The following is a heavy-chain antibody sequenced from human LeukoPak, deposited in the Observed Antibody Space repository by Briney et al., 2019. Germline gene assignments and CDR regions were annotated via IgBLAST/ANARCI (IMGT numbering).Heavy chain of an antibody. D-gene: IGHD6-13*01. Sequence: PSETLSLTCTVSGGSVSSGNYFWSWIRQPAGKGLECIGRIHTSGSTSYDPSLKSRVTISVDTSNNQFSLKLSSVTAADTAVYYCATQDSSSWYFDSWGQGTLVTVSS. CDR2: IHTSGST. V-gene: IGHV4-61*02. CDR1: GGSVSSGNYF. J-gene: IGHJ4*02. CDR3: ATQDSSSWYFDS.